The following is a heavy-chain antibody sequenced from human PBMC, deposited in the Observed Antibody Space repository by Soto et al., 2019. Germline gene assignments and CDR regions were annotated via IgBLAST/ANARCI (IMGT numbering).Heavy chain of an antibody. V-gene: IGHV4-59*08. J-gene: IGHJ6*02. CDR2: IYYSGST. D-gene: IGHD4-4*01. CDR3: ASSATVTGNYYYYGMDV. CDR1: GGSISSYY. Sequence: SETLSLTCIVSGGSISSYYWSWIRQPPGKGLEWIGYIYYSGSTNYNPSLKSRVTISVDTSKNQFSLKLSSVTAADTAVYYCASSATVTGNYYYYGMDVWGQGTTVTVSS.